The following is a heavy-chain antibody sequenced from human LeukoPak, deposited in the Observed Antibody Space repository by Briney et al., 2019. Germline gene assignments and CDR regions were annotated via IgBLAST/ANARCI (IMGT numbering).Heavy chain of an antibody. Sequence: GGSLRLSCAVSGFTLSNYSMNWVRQAPGKGLEWISYISGSGFTIHYADFVRGRFTISRDNAKNSLYLQIHSLRAEDTAVYYCARVVDSASYYHQGYDDHWGQGTLVSVSS. CDR2: ISGSGFTI. V-gene: IGHV3-48*01. CDR3: ARVVDSASYYHQGYDDH. D-gene: IGHD3-10*01. J-gene: IGHJ4*02. CDR1: GFTLSNYS.